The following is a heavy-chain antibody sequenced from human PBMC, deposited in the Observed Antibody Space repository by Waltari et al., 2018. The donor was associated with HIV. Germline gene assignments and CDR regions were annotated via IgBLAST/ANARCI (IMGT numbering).Heavy chain of an antibody. CDR1: GFNFGAYS. CDR2: SSSGERTI. CDR3: ARGDIPYYYGMDV. V-gene: IGHV3-48*01. D-gene: IGHD2-21*01. Sequence: EAQLVGSGGGLVHPGGSLRLSCVASGFNFGAYSMNWVRQAPVKGLEWISYSSSGERTIHYADSVRGRFTLSRDSARNSLYLQMNSLRPEDTAVYYCARGDIPYYYGMDVWGQGTTVTVS. J-gene: IGHJ6*02.